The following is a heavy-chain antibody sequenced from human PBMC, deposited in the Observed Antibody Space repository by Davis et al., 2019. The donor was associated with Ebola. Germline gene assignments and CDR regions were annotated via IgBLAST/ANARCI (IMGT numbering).Heavy chain of an antibody. D-gene: IGHD3-16*01. CDR2: ISAYNGNT. J-gene: IGHJ3*02. V-gene: IGHV1-18*04. CDR3: ARDGGADAFDI. Sequence: ASVKVSCKASGYTLTDYQMHWVRQAPGQGLEWMGWISAYNGNTNYAQKLQGRVTMTTDTSTSTAYMELRSLRSDDTAVYYCARDGGADAFDIWGQGTMVTVSS. CDR1: GYTLTDYQ.